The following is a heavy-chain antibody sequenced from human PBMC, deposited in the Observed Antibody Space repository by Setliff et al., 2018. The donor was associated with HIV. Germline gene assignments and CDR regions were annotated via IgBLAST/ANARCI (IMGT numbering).Heavy chain of an antibody. CDR2: IIPIFGTA. D-gene: IGHD3-10*01. Sequence: SVKVSCKASGGTFSSYAISWVRQAPGQGLEWMGGIIPIFGTANYAQKFQGRVTITTDESTSTAYMELSSLRSEDTAVYYCARVNGDYGSGSFDYWGQGTLVTVS. V-gene: IGHV1-69*05. CDR3: ARVNGDYGSGSFDY. J-gene: IGHJ4*02. CDR1: GGTFSSYA.